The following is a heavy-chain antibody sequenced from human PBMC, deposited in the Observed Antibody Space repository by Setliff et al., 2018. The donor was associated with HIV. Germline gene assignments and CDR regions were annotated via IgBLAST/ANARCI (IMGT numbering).Heavy chain of an antibody. V-gene: IGHV7-4-1*02. D-gene: IGHD3-9*01. J-gene: IGHJ3*02. CDR2: INTNTGNP. Sequence: ASVKVSCKASGYTFTSYAMNWARQAPGQGLEWMGWINTNTGNPTYAQGFTGRFVFSLDTSVSTAYLQISSLKAEDTAVYYCARTLTGYSAHDAFDIWGQGTMVTVSS. CDR1: GYTFTSYA. CDR3: ARTLTGYSAHDAFDI.